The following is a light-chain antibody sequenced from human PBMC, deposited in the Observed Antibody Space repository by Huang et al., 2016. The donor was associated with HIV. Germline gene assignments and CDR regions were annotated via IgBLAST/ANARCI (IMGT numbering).Light chain of an antibody. V-gene: IGKV1-5*01. Sequence: DVQMAQSPPTLSASVGDRVTITCRASQNVGTWLAWYQQKPGKAPKLLISEASTLESGVPSTFSGSGFGTEFTLTITSLQPDNFATYYCQQYNSYPWTFGQGTKVE. CDR1: QNVGTW. CDR2: EAS. J-gene: IGKJ1*01. CDR3: QQYNSYPWT.